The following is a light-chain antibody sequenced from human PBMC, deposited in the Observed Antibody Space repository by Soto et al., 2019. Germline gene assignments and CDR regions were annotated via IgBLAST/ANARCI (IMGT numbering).Light chain of an antibody. Sequence: NFMLTQPHSVSESPGKTVTISCTRSSGSIASNYVQWYQQRPGSAPTTVIYEDNQRPSGVPDRFSGSIDSSSNSASLTISGLKTEDEADYYCQSYDSSSVVFGGGTQLTGL. CDR1: SGSIASNY. V-gene: IGLV6-57*04. CDR3: QSYDSSSVV. CDR2: EDN. J-gene: IGLJ2*01.